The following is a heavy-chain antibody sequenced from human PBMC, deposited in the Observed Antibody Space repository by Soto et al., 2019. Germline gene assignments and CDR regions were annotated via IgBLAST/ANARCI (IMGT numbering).Heavy chain of an antibody. CDR2: IRSKANSYAT. CDR1: GFTFSGSA. Sequence: GGSLRLSCAASGFTFSGSAMHWVRQASGKGLEWVGRIRSKANSYATAYAASVKGRFTISRDDSKNTAYLQMYSLKTEDTAVYYCTRPFMVRGGSMDVWGKGTTVTVSS. D-gene: IGHD3-10*01. V-gene: IGHV3-73*01. J-gene: IGHJ6*03. CDR3: TRPFMVRGGSMDV.